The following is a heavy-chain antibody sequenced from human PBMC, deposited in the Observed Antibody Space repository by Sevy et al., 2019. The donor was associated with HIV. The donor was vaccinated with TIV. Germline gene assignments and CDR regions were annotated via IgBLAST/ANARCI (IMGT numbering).Heavy chain of an antibody. CDR1: GGSFSGYY. D-gene: IGHD6-13*01. CDR2: INHSGST. CDR3: ARVSIAAAGTQDAFDI. J-gene: IGHJ3*02. V-gene: IGHV4-34*01. Sequence: SETLSLTCAVYGGSFSGYYWSWIRQPPGKGLEWIGEINHSGSTNYNPSLKSRVTISVVTSKNQFSLKLSSVTAADTAVYYCARVSIAAAGTQDAFDIWGQGTMVTVSS.